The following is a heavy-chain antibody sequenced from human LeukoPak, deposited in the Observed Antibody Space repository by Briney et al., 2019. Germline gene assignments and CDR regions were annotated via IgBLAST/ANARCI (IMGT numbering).Heavy chain of an antibody. CDR2: VYYSGST. Sequence: SETLSLTCTVSGGSVSTSDYYWGWIRQPPGKGLEWIGSVYYSGSTYYNAPLKSRVTISVDTSKNQFSLKLSAVTAADTAMYYCAREDAVSSDDAFDLWGQGTMVTVS. CDR3: AREDAVSSDDAFDL. V-gene: IGHV4-39*07. J-gene: IGHJ3*01. D-gene: IGHD6-19*01. CDR1: GGSVSTSDYY.